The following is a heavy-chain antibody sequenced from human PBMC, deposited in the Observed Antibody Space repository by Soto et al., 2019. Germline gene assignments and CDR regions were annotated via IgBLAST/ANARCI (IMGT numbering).Heavy chain of an antibody. CDR2: ISSSSSYI. CDR3: ARDGEYSSSYFDY. D-gene: IGHD6-6*01. CDR1: GFTFSSYS. J-gene: IGHJ4*02. V-gene: IGHV3-21*01. Sequence: PVGSLRLSCAASGFTFSSYSMNWVRQAPGKGLEWVSSISSSSSYIYYADSVKGRFTISRDNAKNSLYLQMNSLRAEDTAVYYCARDGEYSSSYFDYWGQGTLVTVSS.